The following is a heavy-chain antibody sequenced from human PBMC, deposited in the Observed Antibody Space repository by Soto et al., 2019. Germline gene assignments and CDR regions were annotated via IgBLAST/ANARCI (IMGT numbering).Heavy chain of an antibody. V-gene: IGHV3-23*01. J-gene: IGHJ4*02. D-gene: IGHD2-8*02. CDR2: ISGTGTTT. CDR1: GFTFSRYA. Sequence: CGSLRLSWAASGFTFSRYAMTWVRQAPGKELEWVPTISGTGTTTYYAGSVKGRFTISSDNSKNTLYFQMNRLRHDNPAAYLVVPAVYLMDFDYCGQGPLVTVAS. CDR3: VPAVYLMDFDY.